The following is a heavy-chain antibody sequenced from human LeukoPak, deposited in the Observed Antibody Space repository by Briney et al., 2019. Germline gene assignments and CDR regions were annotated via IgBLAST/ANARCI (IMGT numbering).Heavy chain of an antibody. CDR2: STYSGST. D-gene: IGHD1-14*01. V-gene: IGHV4-34*01. Sequence: SETLSLTCTVSGGSISSYYWSWIRQPPGKGLGWIGESTYSGSTNYNPSLKSRVTISVDTSKNLFSLNLTSVTAADTAVYYCTRSGLTGMRKYPRTPSYYSGMDVWGQGTAVAVSS. CDR3: TRSGLTGMRKYPRTPSYYSGMDV. CDR1: GGSISSYY. J-gene: IGHJ6*02.